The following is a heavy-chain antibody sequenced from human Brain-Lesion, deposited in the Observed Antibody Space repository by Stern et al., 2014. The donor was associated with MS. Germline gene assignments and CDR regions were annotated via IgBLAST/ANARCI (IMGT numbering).Heavy chain of an antibody. D-gene: IGHD3-22*01. CDR2: INGVDDKT. J-gene: IGHJ4*02. V-gene: IGHV1-3*01. CDR1: GYTFIRYA. CDR3: ARDDHRDSSGHYAPFDY. Sequence: VQLVESGAEVKKPGASVKVSCKVSGYTFIRYAMQWVRQAPGQRLEWMGRINGVDDKTKYSHKFQGRVTITRDTSANTVYMELSSLRSEDTAVYYCARDDHRDSSGHYAPFDYWGQGTRVTVSS.